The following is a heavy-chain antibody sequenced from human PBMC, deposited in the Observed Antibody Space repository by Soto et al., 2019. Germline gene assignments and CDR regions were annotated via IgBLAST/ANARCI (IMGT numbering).Heavy chain of an antibody. CDR3: AMEGYCSGGSCYSVYFLDY. CDR2: IIPILGIA. J-gene: IGHJ4*02. V-gene: IGHV1-69*02. CDR1: GGTFSSYT. D-gene: IGHD2-15*01. Sequence: QVQLVQSGAEVKKPGSSVKVSCKASGGTFSSYTISWVRQAPGQGLEWMGRIIPILGIANYAQKFQGRVTITADKPTSTAYMELSSLRSEDTAVYYCAMEGYCSGGSCYSVYFLDYWGQGTLVTVSS.